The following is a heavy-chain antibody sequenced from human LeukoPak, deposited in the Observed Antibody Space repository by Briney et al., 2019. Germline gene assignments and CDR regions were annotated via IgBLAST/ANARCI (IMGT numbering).Heavy chain of an antibody. CDR1: GYSFTTSW. D-gene: IGHD6-6*01. V-gene: IGHV5-51*01. J-gene: IGHJ3*02. CDR2: INFDDSDT. Sequence: GESLKISCKGSGYSFTTSWSGWVRQMPGKGLECMGIINFDDSDTRYSPSCEGQVTMSADKSVNTAYLQWSSLRASGTAMYYCARFLGDLVREYAFDIWGQGTMVSVSS. CDR3: ARFLGDLVREYAFDI.